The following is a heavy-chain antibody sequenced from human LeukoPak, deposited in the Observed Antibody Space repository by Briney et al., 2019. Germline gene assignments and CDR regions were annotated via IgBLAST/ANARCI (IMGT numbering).Heavy chain of an antibody. CDR3: ARGGSYDAYLDY. V-gene: IGHV4-59*01. CDR1: GASITNYY. J-gene: IGHJ4*02. Sequence: SETLSLTCSVSGASITNYYWSWIRQAPGKGLEWIGYIYYSGNTNTYNPSLKSRATISLYTSRKYFSLELRSVTAADTAVYYCARGGSYDAYLDYWGQGALVIVSS. CDR2: IYYSGNT. D-gene: IGHD1-26*01.